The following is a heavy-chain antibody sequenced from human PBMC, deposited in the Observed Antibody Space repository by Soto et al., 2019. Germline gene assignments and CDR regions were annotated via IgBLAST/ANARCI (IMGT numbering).Heavy chain of an antibody. J-gene: IGHJ4*02. CDR2: ISYDGTNK. CDR1: GFTFSSYA. CDR3: ARPHDILTGVQSRIDY. Sequence: QVQLVESGGGVVQPGRSLRLSCAASGFTFSSYAMHWVRQAPAKGREGVAVISYDGTNKYYADSVKSRFTISRDNSKNTLYLQMNSLRAEDTAVYYCARPHDILTGVQSRIDYWGQGTLVTVSS. D-gene: IGHD3-9*01. V-gene: IGHV3-30*04.